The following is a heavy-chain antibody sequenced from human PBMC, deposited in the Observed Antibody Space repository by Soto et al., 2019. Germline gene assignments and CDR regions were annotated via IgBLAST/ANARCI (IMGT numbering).Heavy chain of an antibody. CDR2: IIPIFGTA. J-gene: IGHJ5*02. CDR3: ARSGTGSGWQEEPQGDWFDP. D-gene: IGHD6-19*01. CDR1: GGTFSSYA. Sequence: QVQLVQSGAEVQKPGSSVKVSCKASGGTFSSYAISWVRQAPGQGLEWMGGIIPIFGTANYAQKFQGRVTITADESTSTAYMELSSLRSEDTAVYYCARSGTGSGWQEEPQGDWFDPWGQGTLVTVSS. V-gene: IGHV1-69*01.